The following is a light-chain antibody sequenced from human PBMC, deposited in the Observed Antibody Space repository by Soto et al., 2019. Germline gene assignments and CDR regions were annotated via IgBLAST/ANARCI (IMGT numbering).Light chain of an antibody. CDR2: DAS. CDR3: QQYNSYSPWT. V-gene: IGKV1-5*01. CDR1: QSISSW. Sequence: IRMSQSPSTLSSSIRDRFTITCLARQSISSWLAWYQQKPGKAPKLLIYDASSLESGVPSRFSGSGSGTEFTLTISSLQPDDFATYYCQQYNSYSPWTFGQRTKV. J-gene: IGKJ1*01.